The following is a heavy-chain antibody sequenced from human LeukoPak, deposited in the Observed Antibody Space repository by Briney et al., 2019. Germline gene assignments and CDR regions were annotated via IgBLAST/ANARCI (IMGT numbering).Heavy chain of an antibody. V-gene: IGHV3-33*06. J-gene: IGHJ4*02. CDR1: GLIFSRYA. Sequence: GGSLRLSCAVSGLIFSRYAFHWVRQAPGKGLEWVADIRHDETKEYYADSVQGRFTLSRDTSKTTLYLQMNSLRAEDTAVYYCAKEYTPSSPLGELDSWGQGTLVTVSS. D-gene: IGHD6-6*01. CDR3: AKEYTPSSPLGELDS. CDR2: IRHDETKE.